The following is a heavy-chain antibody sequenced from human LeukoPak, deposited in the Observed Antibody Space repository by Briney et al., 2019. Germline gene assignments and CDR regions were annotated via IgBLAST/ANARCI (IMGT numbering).Heavy chain of an antibody. J-gene: IGHJ4*02. Sequence: SETLSLTCTVSGGSISSGDYYWSWIRQPPGKGLEWIGYIYYSGSTYYNPSLKSRVTISVGTSKNQFSLKLSSVTAADTAVYYCARFYDSSGYPDYWGQGTLVTVSS. CDR2: IYYSGST. D-gene: IGHD3-22*01. V-gene: IGHV4-30-4*01. CDR3: ARFYDSSGYPDY. CDR1: GGSISSGDYY.